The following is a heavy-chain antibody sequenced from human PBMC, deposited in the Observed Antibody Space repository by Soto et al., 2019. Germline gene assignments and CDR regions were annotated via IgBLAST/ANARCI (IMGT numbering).Heavy chain of an antibody. Sequence: VQLQESGPGLVKPSETLSLSCDVSGASLLSSYWSWVRQPAGKGLEWIGHIFSSGRTSYNPSLKSRFTMSIDTPNNKFSLNLKSVTAADTAVYYCAKGWDVKYFDHWGQGARVTVSS. CDR3: AKGWDVKYFDH. CDR2: IFSSGRT. CDR1: GASLLSSY. V-gene: IGHV4-4*07. J-gene: IGHJ4*02. D-gene: IGHD1-26*01.